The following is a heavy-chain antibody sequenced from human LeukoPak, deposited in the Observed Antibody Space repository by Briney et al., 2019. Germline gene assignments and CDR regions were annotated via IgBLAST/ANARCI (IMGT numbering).Heavy chain of an antibody. D-gene: IGHD4-17*01. J-gene: IGHJ5*02. Sequence: PGGSLRLSCAAPGFTFNLYAMNWVRQAPGKWLEWVSSINGAGNSSYYADSLRGRFTVSRDNSKNTLYLQMNSLRAEDTAVYYCAKRGLRGNWFHPWGQGTLVTVSS. V-gene: IGHV3-23*01. CDR1: GFTFNLYA. CDR3: AKRGLRGNWFHP. CDR2: INGAGNSS.